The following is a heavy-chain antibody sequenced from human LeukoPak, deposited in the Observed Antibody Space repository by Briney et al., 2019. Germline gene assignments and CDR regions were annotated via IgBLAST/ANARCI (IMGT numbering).Heavy chain of an antibody. J-gene: IGHJ5*02. CDR1: GYTFTSYA. V-gene: IGHV1-3*01. Sequence: ASVKVSCKASGYTFTSYAMHWVRQAPGQRLEWMGWINAGNGNTKYSQKFQGRVTITRDTSASTAYMELRSLSSDDTAVYYCARTKKDIIVVPVFDPWGQGTLVTVSS. CDR2: INAGNGNT. D-gene: IGHD2-2*01. CDR3: ARTKKDIIVVPVFDP.